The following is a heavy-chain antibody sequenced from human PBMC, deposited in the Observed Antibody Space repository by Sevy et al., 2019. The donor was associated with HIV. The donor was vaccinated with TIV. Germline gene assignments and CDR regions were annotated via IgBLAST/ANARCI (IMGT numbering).Heavy chain of an antibody. J-gene: IGHJ3*02. V-gene: IGHV3-7*01. Sequence: GGSLRLSCAASGFTFSSYWMSWVRQAPGKGLEWVANIKQDGSEKYYVDSVKGRFTLSRDNAKNSLYLQMNSLRAEDTAVYYCARDAGAAAGVHDAFDIWGQGTMVTVSS. CDR3: ARDAGAAAGVHDAFDI. D-gene: IGHD6-13*01. CDR1: GFTFSSYW. CDR2: IKQDGSEK.